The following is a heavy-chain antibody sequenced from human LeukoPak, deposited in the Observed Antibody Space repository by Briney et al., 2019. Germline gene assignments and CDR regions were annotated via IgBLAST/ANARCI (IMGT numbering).Heavy chain of an antibody. CDR2: IWYDGSNK. Sequence: GGSLRLSCAASGFTFSSYAMSWVRQAPGKGLEWVAVIWYDGSNKYYADSVKGRFTISRDNSKNTLYLQMNSLRAEDTAVYYCAREPVAGPFYYYGMDVWGQGTTVTVSS. V-gene: IGHV3-33*08. J-gene: IGHJ6*02. CDR3: AREPVAGPFYYYGMDV. D-gene: IGHD6-19*01. CDR1: GFTFSSYA.